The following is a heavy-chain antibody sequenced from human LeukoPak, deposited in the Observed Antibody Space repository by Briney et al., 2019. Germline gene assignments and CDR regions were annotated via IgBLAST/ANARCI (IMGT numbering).Heavy chain of an antibody. CDR1: GFIFDDYG. V-gene: IGHV3-20*04. Sequence: GGSLRLSCAASGFIFDDYGMSWVRQAPGKGLEWVSGINWYGGSTGYADSVKGRFTISRDNAKNSLYLQMNSLRAEDTALYYCARSSHNNYWYFDYWGQGTLVTVSS. CDR3: ARSSHNNYWYFDY. D-gene: IGHD1-1*01. J-gene: IGHJ4*02. CDR2: INWYGGST.